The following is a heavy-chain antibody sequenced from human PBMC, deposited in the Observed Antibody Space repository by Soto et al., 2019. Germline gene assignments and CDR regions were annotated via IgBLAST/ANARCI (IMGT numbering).Heavy chain of an antibody. CDR1: EDTFTRYV. V-gene: IGHV1-3*01. CDR2: INAGNGNT. CDR3: AKSTIDTSTWKKYVYGMDV. D-gene: IGHD6-13*01. Sequence: ASVKASCKASEDTFTRYVIHWVRQARGQRLEWMGWINAGNGNTKYSQNFQGRVTITRDASASTAYMELSSLRSQDTAVYYCAKSTIDTSTWKKYVYGMDVWVQGWTVTFSS. J-gene: IGHJ6*02.